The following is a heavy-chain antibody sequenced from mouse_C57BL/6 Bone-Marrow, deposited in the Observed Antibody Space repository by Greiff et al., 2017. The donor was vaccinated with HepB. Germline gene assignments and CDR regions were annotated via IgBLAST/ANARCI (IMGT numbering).Heavy chain of an antibody. CDR2: IYPGSGNT. D-gene: IGHD2-2*01. Sequence: QVQLQQSGAELVRPGASVKLSCKASGYTFTDYYINWMKQRPGQGLEWIARIYPGSGNTYYNEKFKGKATLTAEKSSSTAYMQLSSLTSEDSAVYFCARSGLGLAGLFFDYWGQGTTLTVSS. V-gene: IGHV1-76*01. J-gene: IGHJ2*01. CDR3: ARSGLGLAGLFFDY. CDR1: GYTFTDYY.